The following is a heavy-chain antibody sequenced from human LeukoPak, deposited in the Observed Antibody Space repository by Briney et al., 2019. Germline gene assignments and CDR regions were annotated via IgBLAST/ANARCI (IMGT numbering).Heavy chain of an antibody. Sequence: PSETLSLTCTGSGGSISSYYWSWIRQPAGKGLEWIGRIYTSGSTNYNPSLKSRVTMSVDTSKNQFSLKLSSVTAADTAVYYCARAEGYGDYYYMDVWGKGTTVTVSS. V-gene: IGHV4-4*07. CDR1: GGSISSYY. D-gene: IGHD4-17*01. CDR3: ARAEGYGDYYYMDV. J-gene: IGHJ6*03. CDR2: IYTSGST.